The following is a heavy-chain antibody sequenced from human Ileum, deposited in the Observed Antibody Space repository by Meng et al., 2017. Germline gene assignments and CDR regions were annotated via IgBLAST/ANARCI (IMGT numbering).Heavy chain of an antibody. J-gene: IGHJ4*02. Sequence: QVPLQESGPGLSRPSETLSLTCTISVGSVNTGSYYWSWIRQPPGKGLEWIGYMYFSGSTKYNASLKSRVTISVDTSKNQFSLKLSSVTAADTAVYYCARTSGWFYYWGQGTLVTVSS. CDR2: MYFSGST. V-gene: IGHV4-61*01. D-gene: IGHD6-19*01. CDR1: VGSVNTGSYY. CDR3: ARTSGWFYY.